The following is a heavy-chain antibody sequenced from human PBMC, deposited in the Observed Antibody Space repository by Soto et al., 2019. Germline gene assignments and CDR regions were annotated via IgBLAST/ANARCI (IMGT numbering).Heavy chain of an antibody. CDR2: IDPGSGHA. V-gene: IGHV1-3*01. Sequence: QVQFVQSGADLKKPGASVRVSCKPSGYTLTNYAIQWVRQAAGQRLEWMGWIDPGSGHATYSQKFQGRISISRDQSANTFYMDLSSLTSEDTAVYFCTRDPNGGNPFDYWGQGALVTVSS. J-gene: IGHJ4*02. D-gene: IGHD3-16*01. CDR3: TRDPNGGNPFDY. CDR1: GYTLTNYA.